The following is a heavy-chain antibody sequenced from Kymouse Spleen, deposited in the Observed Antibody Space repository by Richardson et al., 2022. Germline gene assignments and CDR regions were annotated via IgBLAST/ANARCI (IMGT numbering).Heavy chain of an antibody. CDR1: GFTFDDYA. CDR2: ISWNSGSI. CDR3: AKEGSTSCYDCFDY. V-gene: IGHV3-9*01. Sequence: EVQLVESGGGLVQPGRSLRLSCAASGFTFDDYAMHWVRQAPGKGLEWVSGISWNSGSIGYADSVKGRFTISRDNAKNSLYLQMNSLRAEDTALYYCAKEGSTSCYDCFDYWGQGTLVTVSS. D-gene: IGHD2-2*02. J-gene: IGHJ4*02.